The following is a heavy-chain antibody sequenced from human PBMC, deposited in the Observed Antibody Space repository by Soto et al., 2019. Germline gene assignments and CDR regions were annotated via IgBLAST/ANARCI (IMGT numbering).Heavy chain of an antibody. CDR1: SDSVISATYY. CDR2: IYYDGGT. Sequence: PSETLSLTCTVSSDSVISATYYWSLIRQPPGKGLEWIGYIYYDGGTTYNSSLKSRVTISTDTSRSQLSLQLTSATPADTAVYYCARVLPGIAAAYDAFDVWGQGTMVTVSS. D-gene: IGHD6-13*01. V-gene: IGHV4-61*01. J-gene: IGHJ3*01. CDR3: ARVLPGIAAAYDAFDV.